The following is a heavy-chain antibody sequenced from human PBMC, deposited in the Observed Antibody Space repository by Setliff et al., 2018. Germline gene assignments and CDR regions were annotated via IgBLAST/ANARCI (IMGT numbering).Heavy chain of an antibody. J-gene: IGHJ4*02. CDR1: GGSFSGYY. Sequence: PSETLSLTCAVYGGSFSGYYWSWIRQPAGKGLEWIGRIYTSGSTNYNPSLKSRVTISVDTSKNQFSLKLSSVTAADTAVYYCARLGQWRVLGFFDYWGQGALVTVSS. CDR2: IYTSGST. D-gene: IGHD6-19*01. CDR3: ARLGQWRVLGFFDY. V-gene: IGHV4-59*10.